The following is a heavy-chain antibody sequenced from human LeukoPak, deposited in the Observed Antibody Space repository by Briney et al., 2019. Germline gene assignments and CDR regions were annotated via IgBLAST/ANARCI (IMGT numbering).Heavy chain of an antibody. D-gene: IGHD3-22*01. CDR3: AKPYYDSLAGPFPFDY. Sequence: GGSLRLSCAASGFTFSSYAMHWVRQAPGKGLGWVAVMSYGGTYKYYADSVKGRFTISRDNSKNTLYLQMNSLRAEDTAVYYCAKPYYDSLAGPFPFDYWGQGTLVTVSS. J-gene: IGHJ4*02. CDR2: MSYGGTYK. CDR1: GFTFSSYA. V-gene: IGHV3-30-3*02.